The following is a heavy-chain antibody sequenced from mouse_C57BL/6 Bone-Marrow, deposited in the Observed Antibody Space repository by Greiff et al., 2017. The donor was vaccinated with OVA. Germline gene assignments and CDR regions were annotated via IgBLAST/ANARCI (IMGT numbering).Heavy chain of an antibody. CDR1: GYAFSSSW. D-gene: IGHD1-1*01. CDR3: ARGIYYYGSSYLYFDY. J-gene: IGHJ2*01. CDR2: IYPGDGDT. V-gene: IGHV1-82*01. Sequence: QVQLKESGPELVKPGASVKISCKASGYAFSSSWMNWVKQRPGKGLEWIGRIYPGDGDTNYNGKFKGKATLTADKSSSTAYMQLSSLTSEDSAVYFCARGIYYYGSSYLYFDYWGQGTTLTVSS.